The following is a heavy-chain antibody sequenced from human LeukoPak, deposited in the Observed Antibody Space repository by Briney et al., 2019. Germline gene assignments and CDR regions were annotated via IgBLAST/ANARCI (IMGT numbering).Heavy chain of an antibody. CDR3: ASALVPAVTANAFDI. D-gene: IGHD2-2*01. Sequence: GGSLRLSCAASGFTFSSYWMNWVRQAPGKGLEWVSSISSSSSYIYYADSVKGRFTISRDNAKNSLYLQMNSLRAEDTAVYYCASALVPAVTANAFDIWGQGTMVTVSS. J-gene: IGHJ3*02. CDR2: ISSSSSYI. CDR1: GFTFSSYW. V-gene: IGHV3-21*01.